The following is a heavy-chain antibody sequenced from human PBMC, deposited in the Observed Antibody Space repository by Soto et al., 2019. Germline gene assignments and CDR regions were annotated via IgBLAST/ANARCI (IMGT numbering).Heavy chain of an antibody. D-gene: IGHD2-15*01. CDR1: GGSISSYY. CDR3: ARGHCSGGSCYSPPGDY. CDR2: IYYSGST. V-gene: IGHV4-59*08. Sequence: QVQLQESGPGLVKPSETLSLTCTVSGGSISSYYWSWIRQPPGKGLEWIGYIYYSGSTNYNPSLKRRGTRAVDTSKNPCSLKLSSGTAADTAVYYCARGHCSGGSCYSPPGDYWGQGTLVTVSS. J-gene: IGHJ4*02.